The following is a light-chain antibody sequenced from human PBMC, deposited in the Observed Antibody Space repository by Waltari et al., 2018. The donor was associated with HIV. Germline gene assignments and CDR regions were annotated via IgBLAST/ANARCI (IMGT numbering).Light chain of an antibody. CDR3: QSYDSSLSGSGV. CDR2: GNS. CDR1: TSNIGAGYD. J-gene: IGLJ3*02. V-gene: IGLV1-40*01. Sequence: QSVLPQPPSVSGAPAQRVTISCTGSTSNIGAGYDVHWYQQLPGTAPKLLIYGNSNRPSGVPDRFSGSKSGTSASPAITGLQAEDEADYYCQSYDSSLSGSGVFGGGTKLTVL.